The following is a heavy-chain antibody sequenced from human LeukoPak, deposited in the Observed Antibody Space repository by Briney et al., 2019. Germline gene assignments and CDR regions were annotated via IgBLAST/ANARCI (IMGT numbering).Heavy chain of an antibody. D-gene: IGHD2-2*02. Sequence: GESLKISCKGSGYSFTSYWIGWVRQMPGKGLEWMGIVYPGDSDTRYSPSFQGQVTISADKSISTAYLQWSSLKASDTAMYYCARRGGGYCSSTGCYTREPFDYWGQGTLVTVSS. J-gene: IGHJ4*02. CDR3: ARRGGGYCSSTGCYTREPFDY. CDR2: VYPGDSDT. CDR1: GYSFTSYW. V-gene: IGHV5-51*01.